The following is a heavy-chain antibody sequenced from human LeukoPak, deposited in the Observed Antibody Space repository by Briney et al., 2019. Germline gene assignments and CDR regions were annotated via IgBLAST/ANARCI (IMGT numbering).Heavy chain of an antibody. Sequence: PSGTLSLTCAVSGGSISSSNWWSWVRQPPGKGLEWIGEIYHSGSTNYNPSLKSRVTMSVDTSKNQFSLKLSSVTAADTAVYYCARARRHYDILTGYTIGAFDIWGQGTMVTVSS. V-gene: IGHV4-4*02. CDR1: GGSISSSNW. J-gene: IGHJ3*02. D-gene: IGHD3-9*01. CDR3: ARARRHYDILTGYTIGAFDI. CDR2: IYHSGST.